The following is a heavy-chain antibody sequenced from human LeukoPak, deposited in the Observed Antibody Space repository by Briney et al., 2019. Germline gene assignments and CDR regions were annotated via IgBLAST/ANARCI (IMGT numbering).Heavy chain of an antibody. Sequence: SETLSLTCTVSGGSISSYYWSWIRQSPGKGLEWIGYIYYSGSANYNPSLKSRVTISVDTSKNQFSLKLSSVTAADTAVYYCARDGGWVRGITMKAFDIWGQGTMVTVSS. D-gene: IGHD3-10*01. CDR2: IYYSGSA. J-gene: IGHJ3*02. CDR1: GGSISSYY. CDR3: ARDGGWVRGITMKAFDI. V-gene: IGHV4-59*01.